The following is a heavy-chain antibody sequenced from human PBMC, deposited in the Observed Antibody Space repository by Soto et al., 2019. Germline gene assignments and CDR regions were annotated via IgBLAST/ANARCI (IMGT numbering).Heavy chain of an antibody. CDR3: AHGSCSSADCYPNPYLDY. CDR1: GFSLSTTAEG. CDR2: IYWDDDE. V-gene: IGHV2-5*02. D-gene: IGHD2-2*01. J-gene: IGHJ4*02. Sequence: QITLKESGPSLVKPTQTLTLTCTFSGFSLSTTAEGVGWIRQPPGKALEWLALIYWDDDERYSPSLKSRLTITTDTSKNQVVITMTSVDPVDTATYYCAHGSCSSADCYPNPYLDYWGQGILVTVSS.